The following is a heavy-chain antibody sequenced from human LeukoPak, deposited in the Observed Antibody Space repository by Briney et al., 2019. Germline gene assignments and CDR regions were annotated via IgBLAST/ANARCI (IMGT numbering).Heavy chain of an antibody. Sequence: SETLSLTCTVAGGSISSSCWGWIRQPAGKGLEWLVRIYTSGSTNYNPSLQSRVTMSVDTSKNQFSLKLSSVTAADTAVYYCARDRGYCSSTSCSPFDYWGQGTLVTVSS. V-gene: IGHV4-4*07. CDR3: ARDRGYCSSTSCSPFDY. CDR2: IYTSGST. CDR1: GGSISSSC. J-gene: IGHJ4*02. D-gene: IGHD2-2*01.